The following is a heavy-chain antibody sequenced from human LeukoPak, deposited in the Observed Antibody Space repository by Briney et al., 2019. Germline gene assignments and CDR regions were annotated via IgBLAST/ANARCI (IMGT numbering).Heavy chain of an antibody. Sequence: GASVKVSCKASGYIFSVFYMHWVRQAPGQGPEWMGWINPNSGDTKYAQKFQGRVTMTRDTSISTAYMELSRLRSDDTAVYYCAREPPLGAGQYYFDYWGQGTLVTVSS. CDR2: INPNSGDT. CDR1: GYIFSVFY. V-gene: IGHV1-2*02. D-gene: IGHD3-16*01. CDR3: AREPPLGAGQYYFDY. J-gene: IGHJ4*02.